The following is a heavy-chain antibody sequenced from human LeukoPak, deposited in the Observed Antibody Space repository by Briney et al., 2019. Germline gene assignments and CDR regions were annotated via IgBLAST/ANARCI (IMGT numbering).Heavy chain of an antibody. CDR1: GYTFTGYY. J-gene: IGHJ3*02. Sequence: GASVKVSCKASGYTFTGYYMHWVRQAPRQGLEWMGWINPNSGGTNYAQKFQGRVTMTRDTSISTAYMELTRLRSDDTAVYYCASRIYYDSSGYYSPDAFDIWGQGTTVTVSS. V-gene: IGHV1-2*02. CDR3: ASRIYYDSSGYYSPDAFDI. D-gene: IGHD3-22*01. CDR2: INPNSGGT.